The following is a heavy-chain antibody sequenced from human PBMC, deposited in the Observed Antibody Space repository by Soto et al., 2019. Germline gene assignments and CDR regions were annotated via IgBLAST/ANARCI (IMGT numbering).Heavy chain of an antibody. CDR2: IIPIFATT. Sequence: QVQLVQSGAEVKKPGSSVKVSCKASGGTFSSYTFSWVRQAPGQGLEWMGGIIPIFATTNYAQKFQGRVTITADESTSTAYMALSSLRSEDTAVYYCATDTGQAMAKISRDYYFDCWGQGTRVTVAS. J-gene: IGHJ4*02. CDR1: GGTFSSYT. CDR3: ATDTGQAMAKISRDYYFDC. V-gene: IGHV1-69*01. D-gene: IGHD2-2*01.